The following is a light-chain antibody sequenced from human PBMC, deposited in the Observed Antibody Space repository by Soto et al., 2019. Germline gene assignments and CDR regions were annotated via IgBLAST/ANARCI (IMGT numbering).Light chain of an antibody. V-gene: IGKV3-20*01. CDR3: HHYDNSPPFA. Sequence: LTQSPATLSLSPGERATLSCRASHNIDSRYLAWYQQTPGRAPRLLIYGASSRATGIPDRFSGTGSGTDFTLTISRLEPEDFAVYYCHHYDNSPPFAFGPGTKVDIK. CDR1: HNIDSRY. J-gene: IGKJ3*01. CDR2: GAS.